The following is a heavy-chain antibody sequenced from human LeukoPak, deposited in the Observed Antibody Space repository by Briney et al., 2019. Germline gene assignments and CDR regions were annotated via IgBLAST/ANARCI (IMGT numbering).Heavy chain of an antibody. CDR2: IWYDGSNK. D-gene: IGHD3-22*01. CDR3: ARDSVEDSRGAFDI. V-gene: IGHV3-33*01. CDR1: GFTFSSYG. Sequence: GGSLRLSCAASGFTFSSYGMHWVRQAPGKGLEWVAVIWYDGSNKYYADSVKGRFTISRDNSKNTPYLQMNSLRAEDTAVYYCARDSVEDSRGAFDIWGQGTMVTVSS. J-gene: IGHJ3*02.